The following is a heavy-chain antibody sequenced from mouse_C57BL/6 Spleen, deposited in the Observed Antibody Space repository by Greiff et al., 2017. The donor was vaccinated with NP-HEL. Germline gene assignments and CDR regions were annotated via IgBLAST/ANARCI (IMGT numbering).Heavy chain of an antibody. V-gene: IGHV14-3*01. CDR3: ARDYDYDGGVDY. CDR2: IDPANGNT. J-gene: IGHJ2*01. Sequence: VQLQQSVAELVRPGASVKLSCTASGFNINNTYMHWVKQRPEQGLEWIGRIDPANGNTKYAPKFQGKATITADTSSNTAYLQLSSLTSEDTAIYNCARDYDYDGGVDYWGQGTTLTVSS. D-gene: IGHD2-4*01. CDR1: GFNINNTY.